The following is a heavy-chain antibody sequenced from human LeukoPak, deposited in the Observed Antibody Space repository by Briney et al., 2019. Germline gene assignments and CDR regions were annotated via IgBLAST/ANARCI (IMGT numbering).Heavy chain of an antibody. CDR3: ARASNPWLQLT. Sequence: PSETLSLTCTVSGGSIRGYYWSWIRQPPGKGLEWIGYISYSRSTNYNPSLKSRVTISVDTSKNHFSLRLSSVTAADTAVYYCARASNPWLQLTWGQGTLVTVSS. CDR2: ISYSRST. CDR1: GGSIRGYY. D-gene: IGHD5-24*01. J-gene: IGHJ5*02. V-gene: IGHV4-59*01.